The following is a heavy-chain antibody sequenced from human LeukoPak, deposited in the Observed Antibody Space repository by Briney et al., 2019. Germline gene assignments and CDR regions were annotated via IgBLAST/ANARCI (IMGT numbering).Heavy chain of an antibody. D-gene: IGHD4-17*01. CDR3: ARERKYGDYGGYFAP. J-gene: IGHJ5*02. CDR2: ISSSGSTI. V-gene: IGHV3-48*03. CDR1: GFTFSSYE. Sequence: GGSLRLSCAASGFTFSSYEMNWVRQAPGKGLEWVSYISSSGSTIYYADSVKGRFTISRDNAKNSLYLQMNSLRAEDTAVYYCARERKYGDYGGYFAPWGQGTLVTVSS.